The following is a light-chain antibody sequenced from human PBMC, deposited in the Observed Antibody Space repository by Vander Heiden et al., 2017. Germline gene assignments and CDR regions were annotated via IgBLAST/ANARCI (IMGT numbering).Light chain of an antibody. Sequence: EIVLTQSPATLPLSPGDTATLSCRASQSVSSYLAWYPQQTAHAPSLPIYHASNRATGVRAGFSGSRSSTDFTLTISSLETEDFAVYDCQQRNNGPPSFTFGHGTKVDIK. CDR3: QQRNNGPPSFT. J-gene: IGKJ3*01. CDR2: HAS. V-gene: IGKV3-11*01. CDR1: QSVSSY.